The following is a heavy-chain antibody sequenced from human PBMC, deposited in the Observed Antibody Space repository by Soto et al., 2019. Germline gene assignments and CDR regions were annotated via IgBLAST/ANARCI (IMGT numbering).Heavy chain of an antibody. V-gene: IGHV4-59*07. CDR1: GCSMFRYY. CDR2: IYYSGST. Sequence: PWATLSLSCTVSGCSMFRYYGSWIRPPPGKGLEWIGYIYYSGSTNYNPSLKSRVTISVDTSKNQFSLKLSSVTAADTAVYYCARALDSSGYYYDYYYGMDVWGQGNTVTVS. CDR3: ARALDSSGYYYDYYYGMDV. D-gene: IGHD3-22*01. J-gene: IGHJ6*02.